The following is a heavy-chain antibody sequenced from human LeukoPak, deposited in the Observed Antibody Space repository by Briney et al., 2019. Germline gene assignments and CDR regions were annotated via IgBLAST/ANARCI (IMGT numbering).Heavy chain of an antibody. CDR2: IYSGGST. CDR3: AKDRDGSGRKYFDY. D-gene: IGHD3-10*01. CDR1: GFTVSSNY. Sequence: GALRLSCAASGFTVSSNYMSWVRQAPGKGLEWVSVIYSGGSTYYADSVKGRFTISRDNSKNTLYLQMNSLRAEDTAVYYCAKDRDGSGRKYFDYWGQGTLVTVSS. J-gene: IGHJ4*02. V-gene: IGHV3-53*05.